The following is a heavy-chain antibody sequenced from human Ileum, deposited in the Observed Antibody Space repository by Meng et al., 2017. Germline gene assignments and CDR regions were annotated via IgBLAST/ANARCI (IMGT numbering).Heavy chain of an antibody. CDR2: INSDGTTT. V-gene: IGHV3-74*01. CDR1: GFTFSSYW. D-gene: IGHD4-17*01. Sequence: GESLKISCAASGFTFSSYWMHWVRQAPGGGLVWVSRINSDGTTTSYADSVQGRFSISRDNARNTLYLQMNSLRAEDTAVYYCARPSGGQGRYGDYDFDFWGQGTLVTVS. CDR3: ARPSGGQGRYGDYDFDF. J-gene: IGHJ4*02.